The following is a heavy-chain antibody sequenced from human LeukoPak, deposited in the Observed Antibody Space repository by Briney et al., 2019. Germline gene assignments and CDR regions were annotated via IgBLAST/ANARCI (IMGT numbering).Heavy chain of an antibody. CDR3: ARHAVRGYSYLDY. D-gene: IGHD5-18*01. Sequence: SETLSLTCTVSGGSISSYYWSWIRQPPGKGLEWIGYIYYSGSSNYNPSLKSRVTISVATSKNQFSLKLTSVTAADTAVYYCARHAVRGYSYLDYWGQGTLVTVSS. J-gene: IGHJ4*02. V-gene: IGHV4-59*08. CDR1: GGSISSYY. CDR2: IYYSGSS.